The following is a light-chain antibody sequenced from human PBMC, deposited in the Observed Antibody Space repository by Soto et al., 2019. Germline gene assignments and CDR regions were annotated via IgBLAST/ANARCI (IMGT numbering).Light chain of an antibody. J-gene: IGLJ1*01. CDR3: SSYTSTTAYI. CDR2: HVT. Sequence: QSALTQPASVSGSPGQSITISCTGTSSDVGGYNYVSWYQQHPGDAPKLLIYHVTNRPSGVSDRFSGSKSGNTASLTISGLQAGDEADYYCSSYTSTTAYIFATGTKLTVL. CDR1: SSDVGGYNY. V-gene: IGLV2-14*03.